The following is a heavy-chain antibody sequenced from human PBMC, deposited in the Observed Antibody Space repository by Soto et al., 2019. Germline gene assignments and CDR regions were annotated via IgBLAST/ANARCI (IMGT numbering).Heavy chain of an antibody. D-gene: IGHD6-13*01. J-gene: IGHJ4*02. CDR3: ARDQLGSY. CDR2: IYYSGST. CDR1: GGSISSYY. V-gene: IGHV4-59*01. Sequence: QVQLQESGPGLVKPSETLSLTCTVSGGSISSYYWSWIRQPPGKGLEWIGYIYYSGSTNYNPSLXSXVXXSVDTSKNQFSLKLSSVTAADTAVYYCARDQLGSYWGQGTLVTVSS.